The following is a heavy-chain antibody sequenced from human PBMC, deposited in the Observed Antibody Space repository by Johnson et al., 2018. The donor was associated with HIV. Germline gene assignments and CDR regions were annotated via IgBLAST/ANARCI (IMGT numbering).Heavy chain of an antibody. V-gene: IGHV3-33*03. D-gene: IGHD1-1*01. CDR1: GFTFSSYG. Sequence: QMQLVESGGGVVQPGRSLRLSCAASGFTFSSYGMHWVRQAPGKGLEWVAVIWYDGSNKYYADSLKGRFTISRDNAKNSLYLQMNSLRAEDTAVYYCARGTGTDDAFDIWGQGTMVTVSS. J-gene: IGHJ3*02. CDR2: IWYDGSNK. CDR3: ARGTGTDDAFDI.